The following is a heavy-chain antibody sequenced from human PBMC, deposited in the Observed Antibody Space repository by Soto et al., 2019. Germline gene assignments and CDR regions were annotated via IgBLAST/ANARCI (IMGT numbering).Heavy chain of an antibody. Sequence: GGSLRLSCAASGFTFSSYSMNWVRQAPGKGLEWVSYISSSSSTIYYADSVKGRFTISRDNAKNSLYLQMNSLRDEDTAVYYCARGLWEQWLVDYFDYWGQGTLVTVSS. D-gene: IGHD6-19*01. J-gene: IGHJ4*02. CDR1: GFTFSSYS. CDR3: ARGLWEQWLVDYFDY. V-gene: IGHV3-48*02. CDR2: ISSSSSTI.